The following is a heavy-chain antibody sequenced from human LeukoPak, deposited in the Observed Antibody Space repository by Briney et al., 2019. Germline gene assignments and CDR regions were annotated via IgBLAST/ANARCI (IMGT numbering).Heavy chain of an antibody. CDR1: GYTFTSYG. CDR2: INAYNGNT. Sequence: GASVKVSCKASGYTFTSYGISWVRQASGQGLEWMGWINAYNGNTKYAQNLQGRVTMTTDTSTSTAYMELRSLRSDDTAVYNCVREDSSGYYDDWGQGTLVTVSS. V-gene: IGHV1-18*01. D-gene: IGHD3-22*01. CDR3: VREDSSGYYDD. J-gene: IGHJ4*02.